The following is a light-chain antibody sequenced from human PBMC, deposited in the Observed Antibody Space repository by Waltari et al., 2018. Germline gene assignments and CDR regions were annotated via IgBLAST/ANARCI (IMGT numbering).Light chain of an antibody. J-gene: IGKJ1*01. CDR2: ESS. Sequence: EIVLTQSPGTLSLSPGERADLSCRASQNIGRYLVWYQQKPGQPPRLLIYESSRRATGIPDRVSGSGSWTDFSLTISRLEPEDFAVYYGQNHERLPATFGQGTKVEIK. V-gene: IGKV3-20*01. CDR1: QNIGRY. CDR3: QNHERLPAT.